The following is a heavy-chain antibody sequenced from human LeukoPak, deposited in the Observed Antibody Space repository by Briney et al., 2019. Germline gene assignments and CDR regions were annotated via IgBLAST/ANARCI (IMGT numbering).Heavy chain of an antibody. Sequence: PGGSLRLSCAASGFTFSNHEMNWVRQAPGKGLEWVSYISGSGSTIYYADSVKGRFTISRDNAKNSLYLQMNSLRAEDTAVYYCARLRYDFVWGSFDYWGQGTLVTVSS. J-gene: IGHJ4*02. V-gene: IGHV3-48*03. CDR2: ISGSGSTI. CDR1: GFTFSNHE. D-gene: IGHD3-16*01. CDR3: ARLRYDFVWGSFDY.